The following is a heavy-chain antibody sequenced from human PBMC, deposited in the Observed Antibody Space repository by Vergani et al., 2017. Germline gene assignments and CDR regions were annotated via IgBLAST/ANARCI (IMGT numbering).Heavy chain of an antibody. J-gene: IGHJ3*02. D-gene: IGHD2-15*01. CDR2: IIPIFGTA. CDR1: GGTFSSYA. V-gene: IGHV1-69*01. CDR3: ARGSRAALRANAFDI. Sequence: QVQLVQSGAEVKKPGAAVKVSCKASGGTFSSYAISWVRQARGQGLEWMGGIIPIFGTANYAQKFQGRVTITADESTSTAYMELSSLRSEDTAVSYCARGSRAALRANAFDIWGQGTMVTVSS.